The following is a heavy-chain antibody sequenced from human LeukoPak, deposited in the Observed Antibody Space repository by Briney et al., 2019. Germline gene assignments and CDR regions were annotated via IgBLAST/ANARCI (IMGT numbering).Heavy chain of an antibody. CDR2: IFHSGST. V-gene: IGHV4-4*02. D-gene: IGHD3-3*01. J-gene: IGHJ3*02. Sequence: PSGTLSLTCAVSGGSISSSNWWSWVRQPPGKGLEWIGEIFHSGSTYYNPSLKSRVTISVDTSKNQFSLKLSSVTAADTAVYYCASRTYDFWSGYMAFDIWGQGTMVTVSS. CDR3: ASRTYDFWSGYMAFDI. CDR1: GGSISSSNW.